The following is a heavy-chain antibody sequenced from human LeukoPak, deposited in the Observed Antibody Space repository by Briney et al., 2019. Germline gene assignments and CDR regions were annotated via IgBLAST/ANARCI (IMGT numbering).Heavy chain of an antibody. CDR2: ISSSSSTI. CDR1: GFTFSTYS. CDR3: AREVRTYYDILTGYQHDAFDI. D-gene: IGHD3-9*01. Sequence: PGGSLRLSCAASGFTFSTYSMKWVRQAPGKGLEWVSYISSSSSTIYYADSVRGRFTISRDNAKNSLYLQMNSLRAEDTAVYYCAREVRTYYDILTGYQHDAFDIWGQGTMVTVSS. J-gene: IGHJ3*02. V-gene: IGHV3-48*04.